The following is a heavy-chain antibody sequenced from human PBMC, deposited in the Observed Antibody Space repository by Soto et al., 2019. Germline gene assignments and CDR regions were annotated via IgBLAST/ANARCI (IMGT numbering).Heavy chain of an antibody. J-gene: IGHJ4*02. CDR2: MSGSGGST. V-gene: IGHV3-23*01. Sequence: EVQLLESGGGVVQPGGPLTLSCAASGFTFSNYAMSWVRQAPGKWLDWVAAMSGSGGSTYYADSVNGPFAISRDNSRNTLHLHMTILRVEATALYYCAKEVTGWLGKFDFWGQGTLVTVSS. CDR1: GFTFSNYA. D-gene: IGHD6-19*01. CDR3: AKEVTGWLGKFDF.